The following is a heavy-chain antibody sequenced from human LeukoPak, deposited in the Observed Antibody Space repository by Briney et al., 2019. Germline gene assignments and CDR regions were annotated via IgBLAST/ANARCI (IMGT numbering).Heavy chain of an antibody. D-gene: IGHD3-9*01. CDR1: GYTFTGYY. J-gene: IGHJ3*01. V-gene: IGHV1-2*02. CDR2: INPKSGGT. Sequence: ASVKVSCKASGYTFTGYYMHWVRQAPGQGLEWMGWINPKSGGTKYAQKFQGRVTMTRDTSFSTAYMELSRLRSEDTAIYYCARCGPQYFDPTPAFDLWGQGTMVTVSS. CDR3: ARCGPQYFDPTPAFDL.